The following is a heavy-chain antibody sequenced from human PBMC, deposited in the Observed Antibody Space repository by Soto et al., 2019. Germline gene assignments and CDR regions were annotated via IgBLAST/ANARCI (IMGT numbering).Heavy chain of an antibody. J-gene: IGHJ4*02. CDR3: ARGVDSWSGYLF. Sequence: PSETLSLTCALYGGSFDGYYWSWIRQSPGKGLEWIGEIHHSGSTKYNPSLKSRVSLSVDTSTKQFSPKMTSMTAADRGVYYCARGVDSWSGYLFWGQGTPVTVS. CDR2: IHHSGST. V-gene: IGHV4-34*01. CDR1: GGSFDGYY. D-gene: IGHD3-3*01.